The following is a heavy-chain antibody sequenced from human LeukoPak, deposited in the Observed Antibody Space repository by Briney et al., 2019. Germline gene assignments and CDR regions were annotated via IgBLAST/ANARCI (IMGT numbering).Heavy chain of an antibody. Sequence: ASVKVSCKASGGTFSSYAISWVRQAPGQGLEWMGRIIPILGIANYAQKFQGRVTITADKSTSTAYMELSSLRSEDTAAYYCAAQKTNWFDPWGQGTLVTVSS. V-gene: IGHV1-69*04. CDR3: AAQKTNWFDP. J-gene: IGHJ5*02. CDR2: IIPILGIA. CDR1: GGTFSSYA.